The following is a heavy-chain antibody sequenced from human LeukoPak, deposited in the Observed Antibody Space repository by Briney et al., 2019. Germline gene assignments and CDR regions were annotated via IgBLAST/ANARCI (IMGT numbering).Heavy chain of an antibody. CDR2: INWNGDSR. D-gene: IGHD3-22*01. J-gene: IGHJ5*02. CDR1: GFSISVSEFSISDSY. CDR3: ARDDLLHRNWFDP. Sequence: GGSLRLSCVVSGFSISVSEFSISDSYMTWIRQTPGKGLEWVSDINWNGDSRGYAHSVRGRFTIYRDNSKNSLYLQMNSLRVEDTAFYYCARDDLLHRNWFDPWGQGTLVTVSS. V-gene: IGHV3-20*04.